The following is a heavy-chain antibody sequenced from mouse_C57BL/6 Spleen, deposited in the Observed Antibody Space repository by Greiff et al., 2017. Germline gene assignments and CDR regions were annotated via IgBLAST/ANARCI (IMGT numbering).Heavy chain of an antibody. Sequence: EVQLVESGGGLVAPGGSLKLSCAASGFTFSDYGMHWVRQAPEKGLEWVAYISSGSSTIYYADTVKGRFTISRDNAKNTLFLQKTSRRAEDTARYYCARDYYGSSDGGFDDWGPGTTLTVSS. CDR2: ISSGSSTI. V-gene: IGHV5-17*01. J-gene: IGHJ2*01. CDR1: GFTFSDYG. D-gene: IGHD1-1*01. CDR3: ARDYYGSSDGGFDD.